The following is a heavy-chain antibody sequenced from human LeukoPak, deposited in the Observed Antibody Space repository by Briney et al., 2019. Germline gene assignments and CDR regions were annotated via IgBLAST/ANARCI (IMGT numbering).Heavy chain of an antibody. J-gene: IGHJ4*02. CDR2: INTNTGNP. V-gene: IGHV7-4-1*02. Sequence: ASVKVSCKASGYTFTSYAMNWVRQAPGQGLEWMGWINTNTGNPTYAQRFTGRFVFSLDTSVSTAYLQISSLKAEDTAVYYCARTEYYYDSSGLGYWGQGTLVTVSS. CDR1: GYTFTSYA. D-gene: IGHD3-22*01. CDR3: ARTEYYYDSSGLGY.